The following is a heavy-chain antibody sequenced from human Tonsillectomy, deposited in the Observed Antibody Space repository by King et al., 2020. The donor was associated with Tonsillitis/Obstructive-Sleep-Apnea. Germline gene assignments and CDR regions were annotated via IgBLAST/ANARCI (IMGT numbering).Heavy chain of an antibody. V-gene: IGHV2-26*01. CDR1: GFSLSNARMG. Sequence: TLQESGPVLVKPPETLTLTCTVSGFSLSNARMGVSWIRQPPGKALEWLAHIFSNDEKSYSTSLKSRLTISKDTSKSQVVLTMTNMDPVDTATYYCARIRPHYDFWSGYYDGNWFDPWGQGTLVTVSS. D-gene: IGHD3-3*01. J-gene: IGHJ5*02. CDR2: IFSNDEK. CDR3: ARIRPHYDFWSGYYDGNWFDP.